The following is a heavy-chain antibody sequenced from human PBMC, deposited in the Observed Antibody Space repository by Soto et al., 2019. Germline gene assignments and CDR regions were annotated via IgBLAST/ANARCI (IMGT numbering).Heavy chain of an antibody. Sequence: QVQLVESGGGVVQPGRSLRLSCAASGFTFSSYGMHWVRQAPGKGLEWVAVISYDGSNKYYADSVKGRFTISRDNSKNTLYLQMNSLIAEDTAVYYFAKDSYKVVVTPEFDYWGQGTLVTVSS. J-gene: IGHJ4*02. CDR2: ISYDGSNK. V-gene: IGHV3-30*18. CDR1: GFTFSSYG. CDR3: AKDSYKVVVTPEFDY. D-gene: IGHD2-21*02.